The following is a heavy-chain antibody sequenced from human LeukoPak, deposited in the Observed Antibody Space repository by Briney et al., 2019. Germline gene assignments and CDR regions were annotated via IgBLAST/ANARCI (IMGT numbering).Heavy chain of an antibody. CDR3: ARDSGMKQQLDYFDN. CDR2: VNPSGGST. J-gene: IGHJ4*02. CDR1: GYTFTGYF. D-gene: IGHD6-13*01. Sequence: ASVKVSCKASGYTFTGYFMHWVRQAPGQGLEWMGIVNPSGGSTSYTQKFQGRVAMTRDTSTSTVYMELSSLRSEDTAVYYCARDSGMKQQLDYFDNWGQGTLVTVSS. V-gene: IGHV1-46*01.